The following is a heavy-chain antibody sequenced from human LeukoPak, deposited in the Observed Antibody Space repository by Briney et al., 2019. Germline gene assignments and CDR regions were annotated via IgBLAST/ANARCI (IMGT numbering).Heavy chain of an antibody. J-gene: IGHJ4*02. CDR2: IYYSGST. V-gene: IGHV4-39*01. CDR3: ARQTDVIIVVTYFDY. Sequence: SETLSLTCTVSGGSISGSSYYWGWIRQPPGKGLEWIGSIYYSGSTYYNPSLKSRVTISVDTPKNQVSLKLGSLTAADTAVYYCARQTDVIIVVTYFDYWGQGTQVTVSS. CDR1: GGSISGSSYY. D-gene: IGHD5-12*01.